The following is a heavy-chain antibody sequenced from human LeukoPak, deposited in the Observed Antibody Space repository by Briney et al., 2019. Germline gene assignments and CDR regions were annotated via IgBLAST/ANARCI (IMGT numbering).Heavy chain of an antibody. CDR2: IYYSGIT. D-gene: IGHD3-10*01. V-gene: IGHV4-39*01. Sequence: PSETLSLTCTVSGGSISSSSYYWGWLPQPPGQRLEWFGSIYYSGITYYNPSLKSRVTISVDTTKNQYSLKLSSVPAADTAVYYCARLRSGEYWYFDLLGGGGMVSVCS. J-gene: IGHJ2*01. CDR1: GGSISSSSYY. CDR3: ARLRSGEYWYFDL.